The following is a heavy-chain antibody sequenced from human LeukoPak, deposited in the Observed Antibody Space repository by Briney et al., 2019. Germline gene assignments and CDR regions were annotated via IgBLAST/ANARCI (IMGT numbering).Heavy chain of an antibody. J-gene: IGHJ4*02. CDR1: GFTFGSYE. D-gene: IGHD5-24*01. Sequence: PGGSLRLSCAASGFTFGSYEMNWVRQAPGKGLEWVSYISSSGSTIYYADSVKGRFTISRDNAKNSLYLQMNSLRAEDTAVYYCARDRDGYNCVFDYWGQGTLVTVSS. V-gene: IGHV3-48*03. CDR2: ISSSGSTI. CDR3: ARDRDGYNCVFDY.